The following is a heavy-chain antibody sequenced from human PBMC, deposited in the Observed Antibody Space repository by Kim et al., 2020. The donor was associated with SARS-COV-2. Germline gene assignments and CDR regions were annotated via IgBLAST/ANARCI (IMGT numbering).Heavy chain of an antibody. CDR3: ARDLLAYSSSPLDY. V-gene: IGHV3-7*01. D-gene: IGHD6-6*01. CDR2: IKQDGSEK. Sequence: GGSLRLSCAASGFTFSSYWMSWVRQAPGKGLEWVANIKQDGSEKYYVDSVKGRFTISRDNAKNSLYLQMNSLRAEDTAVYYCARDLLAYSSSPLDYWGQGTLVTVSS. J-gene: IGHJ4*02. CDR1: GFTFSSYW.